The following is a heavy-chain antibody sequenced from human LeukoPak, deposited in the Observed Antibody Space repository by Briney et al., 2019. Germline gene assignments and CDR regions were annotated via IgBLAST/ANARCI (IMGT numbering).Heavy chain of an antibody. CDR3: GTAFEF. CDR1: GFTVSGTW. D-gene: IGHD5-18*01. J-gene: IGHJ4*02. CDR2: INNDGRST. V-gene: IGHV3-74*01. Sequence: GGSLRLSCAASGFTVSGTWMHWVRQAPGKGLVWASRINNDGRSTSYADPVKGRFTISRDNAKNTLYMQMNSLRAEDTAVYYCGTAFEFWGQGTLVTVSS.